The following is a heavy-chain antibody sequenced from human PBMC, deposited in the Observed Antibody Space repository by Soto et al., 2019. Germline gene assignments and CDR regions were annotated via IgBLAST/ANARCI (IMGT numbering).Heavy chain of an antibody. CDR1: GGTFSSYT. CDR3: ARGGYYGSGTPLY. Sequence: GASVKVSCKASGGTFSSYTISWVRQAPGQGLEWMGRIIPILGIANYAQKFQGRVTITADKSTSTAYMKLSSLRSEDTAVYYCARGGYYGSGTPLYWGQGTLVTVSS. J-gene: IGHJ4*02. CDR2: IIPILGIA. D-gene: IGHD3-10*01. V-gene: IGHV1-69*02.